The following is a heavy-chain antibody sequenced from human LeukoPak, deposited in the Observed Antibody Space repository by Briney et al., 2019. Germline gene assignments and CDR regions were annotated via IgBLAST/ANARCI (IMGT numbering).Heavy chain of an antibody. CDR2: IYYSGST. CDR3: ARSGGMMEGTDAFDI. D-gene: IGHD3-16*01. CDR1: GGSTSSSSYY. J-gene: IGHJ3*02. Sequence: SETLSLTCTVSGGSTSSSSYYWGWIRQPPGKGLEWIGSIYYSGSTYYNPSLKSRVTISVDTSKNQFSLKLSSVTAADTAVYYCARSGGMMEGTDAFDIWGQGTMITVSS. V-gene: IGHV4-39*07.